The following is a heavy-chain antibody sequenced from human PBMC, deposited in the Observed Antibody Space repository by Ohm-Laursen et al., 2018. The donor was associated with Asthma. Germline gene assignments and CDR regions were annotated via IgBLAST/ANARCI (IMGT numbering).Heavy chain of an antibody. V-gene: IGHV3-30-3*01. CDR1: GFTFSNYA. Sequence: SLRLSCSASGFTFSNYAMHWVRQAPGKGLEWVALISYDGSNKYYADSVKGRFTISRDNAKNSLYLQMNSLRAEDTAVYYCARDHLAAIPDWGQGTLVTVSS. J-gene: IGHJ4*02. CDR3: ARDHLAAIPD. CDR2: ISYDGSNK. D-gene: IGHD5-18*01.